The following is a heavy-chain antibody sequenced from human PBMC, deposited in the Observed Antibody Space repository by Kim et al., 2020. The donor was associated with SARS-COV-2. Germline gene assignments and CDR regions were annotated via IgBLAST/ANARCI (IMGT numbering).Heavy chain of an antibody. J-gene: IGHJ4*02. CDR3: ARAGGRYFDLFLVPLFLDS. CDR2: INHSGVT. Sequence: SETLSLTCAVYGGSFSGYYWTWIRQPPGKGLEWIGEINHSGVTHYNPSLKSRVTISVDTSMNQFSLKLSSVTAADTAVYYCARAGGRYFDLFLVPLFLDSWGQGTLVTVSS. CDR1: GGSFSGYY. V-gene: IGHV4-34*01. D-gene: IGHD3-9*01.